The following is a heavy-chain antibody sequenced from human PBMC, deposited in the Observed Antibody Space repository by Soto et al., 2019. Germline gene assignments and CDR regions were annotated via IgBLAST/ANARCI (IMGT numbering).Heavy chain of an antibody. J-gene: IGHJ3*02. D-gene: IGHD3-10*01. CDR1: GRSISSYY. Sequence: PSETLSFTCTVSGRSISSYYWSWIRQPPGKGLEWIGYIYYSGSTNYNPSLKSRVTISVDTSKNQFSLKLSSVTAADTAVYYCARRYGSAFDIWGQGTMVTVSS. CDR3: ARRYGSAFDI. CDR2: IYYSGST. V-gene: IGHV4-59*01.